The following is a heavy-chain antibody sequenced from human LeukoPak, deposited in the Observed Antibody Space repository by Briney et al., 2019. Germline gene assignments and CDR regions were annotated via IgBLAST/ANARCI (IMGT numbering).Heavy chain of an antibody. CDR1: GFTLSSYA. V-gene: IGHV3-23*01. D-gene: IGHD3-22*01. CDR3: ARAQIVVVITTHFEY. Sequence: GGALRLSRAACGFTLSSYAMSWVRPAPGKGLEWVSAINGIGGRTYYADSLKGRFTISTDNSKNTLYLQMNSLRAEVTAVYYCARAQIVVVITTHFEYWGQGTLVTVSS. CDR2: INGIGGRT. J-gene: IGHJ4*02.